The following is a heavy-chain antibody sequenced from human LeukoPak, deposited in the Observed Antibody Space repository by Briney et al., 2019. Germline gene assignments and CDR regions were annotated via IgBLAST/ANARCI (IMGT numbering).Heavy chain of an antibody. J-gene: IGHJ4*02. CDR1: GFTFSAYG. D-gene: IGHD2-15*01. CDR2: IRYDGGDK. Sequence: GGSLRLSCAASGFTFSAYGLHWVRQAPGKGLEWVAFIRYDGGDKYPDSVKGRFTISRDNSNNTLYLQMNSLRVEDTAVYYCARRYCSGDSCYSIDYWGQGTLVTVSS. V-gene: IGHV3-30*02. CDR3: ARRYCSGDSCYSIDY.